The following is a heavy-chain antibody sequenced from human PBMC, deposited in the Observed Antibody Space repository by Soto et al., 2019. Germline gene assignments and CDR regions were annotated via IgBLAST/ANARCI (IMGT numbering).Heavy chain of an antibody. CDR1: GDSMSSSNW. CDR3: ARAEATALDY. CDR2: AHHGGRT. Sequence: QVQLQESGAGLLKPSGTLSLTCTVSGDSMSSSNWWYWFRQHPGKGLEWIGEAHHGGRTNYNPALKSRVTISCYTSQNHFSLQLNSVTAADTAVYYFARAEATALDYWGQGTLVTVSS. V-gene: IGHV4-4*02. J-gene: IGHJ4*02.